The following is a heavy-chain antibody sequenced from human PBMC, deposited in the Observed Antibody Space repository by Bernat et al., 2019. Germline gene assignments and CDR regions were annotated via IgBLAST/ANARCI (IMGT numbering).Heavy chain of an antibody. CDR2: INSDGSST. D-gene: IGHD1-26*01. CDR3: AREVGATLSLDY. V-gene: IGHV3-74*01. J-gene: IGHJ4*02. Sequence: EVQLVESGGGLVQPGGSLRLSCAASGFTFSGYWMHWVRQAPGKGLVWVSRINSDGSSTTYADSVKGRFTISRDNAKNTLYLQMNSLRAEDTAVYYCAREVGATLSLDYWGQETLVTVSS. CDR1: GFTFSGYW.